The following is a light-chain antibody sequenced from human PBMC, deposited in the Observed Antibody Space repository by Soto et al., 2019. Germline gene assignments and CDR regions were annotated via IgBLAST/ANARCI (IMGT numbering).Light chain of an antibody. CDR2: SNY. CDR1: SSNIGAGYD. Sequence: QSVLTQPPSLSGAPGQRVTISCTGSSSNIGAGYDVHWFQQLPGTAPKLLIYSNYNRPSGVPDRFSGSKSGTSASLAITGLQAEDEADFYCQSYDSSLSAYVFGTGTKLTVL. J-gene: IGLJ1*01. CDR3: QSYDSSLSAYV. V-gene: IGLV1-40*01.